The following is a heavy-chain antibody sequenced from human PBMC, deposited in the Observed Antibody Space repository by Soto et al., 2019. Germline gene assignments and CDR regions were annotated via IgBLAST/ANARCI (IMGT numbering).Heavy chain of an antibody. CDR2: ISGSGGST. Sequence: GGSLRLSCAASGFPFSSYAMSWVRQAPGKGLEWVSAISGSGGSTYYADSVKGRFTISRDNSKNTLYLQMNSLRAEDTAVYYCAKDSQGRYYYYGMDVWGQGTTVTVSS. CDR3: AKDSQGRYYYYGMDV. CDR1: GFPFSSYA. J-gene: IGHJ6*02. V-gene: IGHV3-23*01.